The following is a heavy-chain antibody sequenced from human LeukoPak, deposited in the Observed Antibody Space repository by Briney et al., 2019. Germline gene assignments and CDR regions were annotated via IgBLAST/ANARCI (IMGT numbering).Heavy chain of an antibody. D-gene: IGHD3-10*01. CDR2: TYYSGGT. Sequence: PSETLSLTCTVSGGSISSSTYYWGWIRQPPGKGLEWIGSTYYSGGTYYNPSLKSRVTISVDTSKNQFSLKLSSVTAADTAVYYCASPGGGPTDYWGQGTLVTVSS. CDR1: GGSISSSTYY. CDR3: ASPGGGPTDY. J-gene: IGHJ4*02. V-gene: IGHV4-39*01.